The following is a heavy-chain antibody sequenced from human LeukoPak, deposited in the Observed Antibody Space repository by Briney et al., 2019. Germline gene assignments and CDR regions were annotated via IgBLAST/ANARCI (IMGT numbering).Heavy chain of an antibody. CDR1: GYTFTGYY. V-gene: IGHV1-2*02. Sequence: ASVKVSCKASGYTFTGYYMHWVRQAPGQGLEWMGWINPNSGGTNYTQKFQGRVTMTRDTSISTAYMELSRLRSDDTAVYYCARDQWELLLLHFNWFDPWGQGTLVTVSS. J-gene: IGHJ5*02. D-gene: IGHD1-26*01. CDR3: ARDQWELLLLHFNWFDP. CDR2: INPNSGGT.